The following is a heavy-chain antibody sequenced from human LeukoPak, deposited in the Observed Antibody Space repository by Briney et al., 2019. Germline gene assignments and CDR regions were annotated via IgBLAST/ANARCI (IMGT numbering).Heavy chain of an antibody. Sequence: GGSLRFSCAASGFTFSTYWMSWVRQAPGKGLEWVANIKQDGSEKYYLDSVKGRFTISRDNAKNSLYLQMNSLRAEDTAVYFCTREAAAGIDYWGQGTLVTVSS. CDR2: IKQDGSEK. J-gene: IGHJ4*02. CDR3: TREAAAGIDY. D-gene: IGHD6-13*01. V-gene: IGHV3-7*01. CDR1: GFTFSTYW.